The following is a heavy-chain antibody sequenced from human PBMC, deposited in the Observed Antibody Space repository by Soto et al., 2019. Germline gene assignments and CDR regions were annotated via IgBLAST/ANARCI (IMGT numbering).Heavy chain of an antibody. CDR3: ARERAYCGGYCPETVYYFDY. V-gene: IGHV3-66*01. CDR2: IYSGGST. D-gene: IGHD2-21*02. CDR1: GFTVSSNY. J-gene: IGHJ4*02. Sequence: EVQLVESGGGLVQPGGSLRLSCAASGFTVSSNYMSWVRQAPGKGLEWVSVIYSGGSTYYADSVKGRFTISRDNSKNTLYLQRNSLRAEDTAVYYCARERAYCGGYCPETVYYFDYWGQGTLVTVSS.